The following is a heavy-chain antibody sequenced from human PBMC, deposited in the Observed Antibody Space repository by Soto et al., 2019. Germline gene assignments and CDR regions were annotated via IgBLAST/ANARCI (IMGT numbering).Heavy chain of an antibody. D-gene: IGHD2-2*01. V-gene: IGHV3-7*01. CDR2: IPQEGSDG. Sequence: GGSLRLSCEVSGFTLSMYSMTWVRQAPGKGLEWVAKIPQEGSDGHYVDSVKGRFTISRDNAKNSVSLQMNSLRAEDTAVYYCAREDSIIIPAVSDFWGQGTLVTVSS. J-gene: IGHJ4*02. CDR1: GFTLSMYS. CDR3: AREDSIIIPAVSDF.